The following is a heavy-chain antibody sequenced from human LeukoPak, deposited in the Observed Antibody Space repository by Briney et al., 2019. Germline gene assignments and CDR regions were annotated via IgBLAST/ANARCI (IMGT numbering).Heavy chain of an antibody. CDR1: GFTFSSYT. CDR2: ISSTGSAI. Sequence: GGSLRLSCAASGFTFSSYTMNWVRQAPGKGLEWVSVISSTGSAIYYADSVKGRFTISRDNSKDTLYVQMNSLRTEDTAVYYCARARRGWGTATGTTSWGQGTLVTVSS. J-gene: IGHJ5*02. CDR3: ARARRGWGTATGTTS. V-gene: IGHV3-48*01. D-gene: IGHD1-1*01.